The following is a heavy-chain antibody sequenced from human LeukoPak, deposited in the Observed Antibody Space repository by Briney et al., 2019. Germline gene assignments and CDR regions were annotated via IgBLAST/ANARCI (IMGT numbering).Heavy chain of an antibody. CDR3: ARDYGSGWYVDY. D-gene: IGHD6-19*01. J-gene: IGHJ4*02. CDR1: GFTFRDKY. CDR2: ISSIGSTI. Sequence: RGSLRLSCAASGFTFRDKYMSWIRQAQGKGVEWVSYISSIGSTIYYTHSVNGRFTISRYNSKNSLYLQMNSLTAEDTAVYYCARDYGSGWYVDYWGQGTLVTVSS. V-gene: IGHV3-11*04.